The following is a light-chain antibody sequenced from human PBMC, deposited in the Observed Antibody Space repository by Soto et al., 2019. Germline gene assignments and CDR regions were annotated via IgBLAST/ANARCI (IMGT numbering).Light chain of an antibody. V-gene: IGLV2-8*01. CDR1: SSNVGTYNY. Sequence: QSALTQPPSASGSPGQSVTISCTGTSSNVGTYNYVSWYHQYPGKAPKLMIYEVNKRPSGVPDRFSGSKSGNTASLTVSGLQAEDEADYYCSSYGGGNNFVYVFGTGTKVTVL. J-gene: IGLJ1*01. CDR2: EVN. CDR3: SSYGGGNNFVYV.